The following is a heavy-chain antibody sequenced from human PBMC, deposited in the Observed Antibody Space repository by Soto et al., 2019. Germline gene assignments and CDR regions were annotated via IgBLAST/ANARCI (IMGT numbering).Heavy chain of an antibody. D-gene: IGHD4-17*01. CDR2: INNNGGT. V-gene: IGHV4-39*07. CDR3: ARYSATVTKSNWFDP. J-gene: IGHJ5*02. CDR1: GDSIRSSSYY. Sequence: SETLSLTCSVSGDSIRSSSYYWCWIRQSPGKGLEWIGNINNNGGTNYNPSLKSRVTISVDTSKNQFSLKLSSVTAADTAVYYCARYSATVTKSNWFDPWGQGTLVTVSS.